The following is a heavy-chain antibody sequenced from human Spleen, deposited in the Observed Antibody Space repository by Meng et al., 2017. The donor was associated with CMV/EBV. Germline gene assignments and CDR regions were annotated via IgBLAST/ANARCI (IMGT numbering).Heavy chain of an antibody. CDR3: ARRGYSYGYDGGWFDP. Sequence: QVQLVQSGAEVKKPGDSVKVSCKASGYTFTSYDINWVRQATGQGLEWMGWMNPNSGNTGYAQKFQGRVTMTRNTSISTAYMELSSLRSEDTAVYYCARRGYSYGYDGGWFDPWGQGTLVTVSS. V-gene: IGHV1-8*01. CDR2: MNPNSGNT. J-gene: IGHJ5*02. CDR1: GYTFTSYD. D-gene: IGHD5-18*01.